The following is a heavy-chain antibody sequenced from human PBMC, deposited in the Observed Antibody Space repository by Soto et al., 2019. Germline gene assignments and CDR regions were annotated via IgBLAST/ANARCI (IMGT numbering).Heavy chain of an antibody. Sequence: VQLVQSGAEVKKPGSSVKVSCEASGGNFNNYTISWVRQAPGHGLEWMGGFIPLFFTASYSQTFQGRVTITADRSTSSVYMELSSLRYEVTGVYYCQLRSVHFDDGGFPSFYYGLDVWGQGTTVTVS. J-gene: IGHJ6*02. CDR3: QLRSVHFDDGGFPSFYYGLDV. V-gene: IGHV1-69*06. D-gene: IGHD2-15*01. CDR2: FIPLFFTA. CDR1: GGNFNNYT.